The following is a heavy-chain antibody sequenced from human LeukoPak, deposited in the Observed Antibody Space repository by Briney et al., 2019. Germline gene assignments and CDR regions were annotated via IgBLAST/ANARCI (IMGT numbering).Heavy chain of an antibody. CDR2: IYTSGST. Sequence: SETLPLTCTVSGGSISSYYWSWIRQPAGKGLEWIGRIYTSGSTNYNPSLKSRVTMSVDTSKNQFSLKLSSVTAADTAVYYCARDPSGSSWYSDFFDYWGQGTLVTVSS. V-gene: IGHV4-4*07. CDR1: GGSISSYY. D-gene: IGHD6-13*01. CDR3: ARDPSGSSWYSDFFDY. J-gene: IGHJ4*02.